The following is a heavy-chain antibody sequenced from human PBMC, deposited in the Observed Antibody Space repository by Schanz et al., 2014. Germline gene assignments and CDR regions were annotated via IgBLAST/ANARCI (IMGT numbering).Heavy chain of an antibody. D-gene: IGHD2-21*02. J-gene: IGHJ4*02. CDR3: VRERTNYGGNSYFFDH. CDR2: ISSRSSHI. Sequence: EVQLVESGGGLVKPGGSLRLSCGVSGFTASSHSMNWVRQAPGKGLEWVSSISSRSSHIYYADSVKGRFTVSRDNAKNSVYLQMKGLRVEDTAVYYCVRERTNYGGNSYFFDHWGQGTLXTVSS. V-gene: IGHV3-21*02. CDR1: GFTASSHS.